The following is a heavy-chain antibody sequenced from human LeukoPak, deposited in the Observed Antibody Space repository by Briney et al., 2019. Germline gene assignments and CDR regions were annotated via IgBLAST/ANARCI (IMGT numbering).Heavy chain of an antibody. CDR2: ISAYNGNT. CDR3: ARGGLGYCSGGSCPTSWFDP. J-gene: IGHJ5*02. V-gene: IGHV1-18*01. CDR1: GYTFSSYG. D-gene: IGHD2-15*01. Sequence: GASVTVSCKASGYTFSSYGISWVRQAPGQGLEWIGWISAYNGNTNCVQKLQGRVTMTRDTSTSTAYMELRSLRSDDTAVYYCARGGLGYCSGGSCPTSWFDPWGQGTLVIVSS.